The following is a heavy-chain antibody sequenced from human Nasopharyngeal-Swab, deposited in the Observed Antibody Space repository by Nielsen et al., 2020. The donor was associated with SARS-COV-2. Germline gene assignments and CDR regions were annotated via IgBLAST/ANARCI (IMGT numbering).Heavy chain of an antibody. CDR2: ISSSGSTI. V-gene: IGHV3-11*01. J-gene: IGHJ6*02. Sequence: GSLKISCAASGFTFSDYYMSWIRQAPGKGLEWVSYISSSGSTIYYADSVKGRFTISRDNAKKSLYLQMNSLRAEDTAVYYCARDRHGDDSRNYYYGMDVWGQGTTVSVSS. D-gene: IGHD4-23*01. CDR1: GFTFSDYY. CDR3: ARDRHGDDSRNYYYGMDV.